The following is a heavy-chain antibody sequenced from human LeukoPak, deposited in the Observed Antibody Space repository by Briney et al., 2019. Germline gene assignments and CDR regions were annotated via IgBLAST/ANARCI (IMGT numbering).Heavy chain of an antibody. CDR3: ARTAYCSSTSCYAGTGWFDP. Sequence: GGSLRLSCAASGFTFSSYEMNWVRQAPGKGLEWVSYISSSGSTMYYADSVKGRFTISRDNAKNSLYLQMNSLRAEDTAVYYCARTAYCSSTSCYAGTGWFDPWGQGTLVTVSS. J-gene: IGHJ5*02. CDR2: ISSSGSTM. V-gene: IGHV3-48*03. CDR1: GFTFSSYE. D-gene: IGHD2-2*01.